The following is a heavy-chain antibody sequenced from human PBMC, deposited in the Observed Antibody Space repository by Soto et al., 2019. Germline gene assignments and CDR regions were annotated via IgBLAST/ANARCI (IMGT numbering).Heavy chain of an antibody. Sequence: GGSLRLSCAASGFTFSNYGMHWVRQAPGKGLEWVAVISYDGSSKYYADSVKGRFTISRDNSKNTLYLHMNSLRAEDTAVYYCAKDHSVGSSGYYTLFDYWGQGTLVTVSS. CDR1: GFTFSNYG. D-gene: IGHD3-22*01. J-gene: IGHJ4*02. CDR3: AKDHSVGSSGYYTLFDY. CDR2: ISYDGSSK. V-gene: IGHV3-30*18.